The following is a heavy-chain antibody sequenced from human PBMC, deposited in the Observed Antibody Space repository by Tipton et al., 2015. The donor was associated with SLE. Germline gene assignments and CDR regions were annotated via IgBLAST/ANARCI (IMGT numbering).Heavy chain of an antibody. CDR2: MNPNSGNT. CDR1: GYTFTSYD. V-gene: IGHV1-8*03. Sequence: QSGPEVKKPGASVKVSCKASGYTFTSYDINWVRQATGQGLEWMGWMNPNSGNTGYAQKFQGRVTITRNTSISTAYMELSSLRSEDTAVYYCARGPVAVAGYYFDYWGQGTLVTVSS. D-gene: IGHD6-19*01. J-gene: IGHJ4*02. CDR3: ARGPVAVAGYYFDY.